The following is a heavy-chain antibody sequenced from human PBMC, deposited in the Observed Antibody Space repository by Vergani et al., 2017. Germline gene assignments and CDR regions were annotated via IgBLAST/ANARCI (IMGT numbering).Heavy chain of an antibody. V-gene: IGHV3-33*01. CDR3: AREGITIFGVVKYYMDV. Sequence: QVQLVESGGGVVQPGRSLRLSCAASGFTFSSYGMHWVRQAPGKGLEWVAVIWYDGSNKYYADSVKGRFTISRDNSKNTLYLQMNSLRAEDTAVYYCAREGITIFGVVKYYMDVWGKGTTVTVSS. D-gene: IGHD3-3*01. J-gene: IGHJ6*03. CDR1: GFTFSSYG. CDR2: IWYDGSNK.